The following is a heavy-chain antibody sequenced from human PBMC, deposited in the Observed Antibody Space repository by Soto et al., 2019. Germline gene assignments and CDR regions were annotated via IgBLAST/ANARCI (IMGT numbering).Heavy chain of an antibody. CDR1: GYSFTRYG. J-gene: IGHJ6*02. CDR2: INAYNDNT. D-gene: IGHD3-16*01. Sequence: QVQLVQSGAEVKNPGASVKVSCKASGYSFTRYGIGWARQAPGQGREWMGWINAYNDNTNYAQNLQGRLTLTTDTSTTTAYMELRSLRSNDTAIYYCAMVDVYVTPSPQDVWGQGTTVTVSS. CDR3: AMVDVYVTPSPQDV. V-gene: IGHV1-18*01.